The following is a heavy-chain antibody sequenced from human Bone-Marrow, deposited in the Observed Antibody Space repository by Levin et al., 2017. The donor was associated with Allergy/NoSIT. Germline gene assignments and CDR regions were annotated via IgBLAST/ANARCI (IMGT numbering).Heavy chain of an antibody. CDR3: AKDRYPGDSTSGMDV. CDR1: GFTLGDYG. V-gene: IGHV3-30*18. CDR2: ISYDGSFQ. D-gene: IGHD3-10*01. J-gene: IGHJ6*02. Sequence: GESLKISCAASGFTLGDYGINWVRLAPGKGLEWVAVISYDGSFQNYVDSVKGRFTVSRDSSKNRVYLQLNSLRVDDTAVYYCAKDRYPGDSTSGMDVWGQGTTVTVSS.